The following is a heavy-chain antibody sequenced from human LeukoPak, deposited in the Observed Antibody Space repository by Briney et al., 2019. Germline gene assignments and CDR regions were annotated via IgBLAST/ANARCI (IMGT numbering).Heavy chain of an antibody. V-gene: IGHV5-10-1*01. Sequence: GESLKTPGKGSGSSFTNYGISWVPQMPGKGLEWMGRIDPSDFYSNYGPSFQGHVTISADRSISTAYLQWRSLKASDTAMYYCARQLDYYDKRDYWGQGTLVTVAS. CDR3: ARQLDYYDKRDY. CDR2: IDPSDFYS. D-gene: IGHD3-22*01. CDR1: GSSFTNYG. J-gene: IGHJ4*02.